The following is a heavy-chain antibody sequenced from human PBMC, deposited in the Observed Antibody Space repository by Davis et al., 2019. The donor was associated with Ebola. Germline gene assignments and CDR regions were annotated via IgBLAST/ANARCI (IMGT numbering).Heavy chain of an antibody. V-gene: IGHV4-39*02. CDR2: IYYSGST. J-gene: IGHJ4*02. CDR3: ARDLDTATDY. Sequence: PSETLSLTCTVSGGSISSSSYYWGWIRQPPGKGLEWIGSIYYSGSTYYNPSLKSRVTISVDTSKNQFSLKLCSVTAADTAVYYCARDLDTATDYWGQGTLVTVSS. D-gene: IGHD5-18*01. CDR1: GGSISSSSYY.